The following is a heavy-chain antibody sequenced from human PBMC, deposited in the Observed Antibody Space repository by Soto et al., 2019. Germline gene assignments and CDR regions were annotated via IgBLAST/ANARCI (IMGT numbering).Heavy chain of an antibody. Sequence: EVQLVESGGGLVKPGGSLRLSCAASGFTFTSYSINWVRQAPGKGLEWVSSISSSSSYIHYSDSLKGRFTISRDNAKNSLYLQMNSLRGEDTAVYYFARSYYGSGPYNWFDPWGQGTLVTVSS. D-gene: IGHD3-10*01. V-gene: IGHV3-21*01. CDR1: GFTFTSYS. CDR3: ARSYYGSGPYNWFDP. J-gene: IGHJ5*02. CDR2: ISSSSSYI.